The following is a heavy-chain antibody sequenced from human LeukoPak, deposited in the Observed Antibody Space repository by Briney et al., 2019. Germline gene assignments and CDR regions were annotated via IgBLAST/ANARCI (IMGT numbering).Heavy chain of an antibody. J-gene: IGHJ3*02. Sequence: GRSLRLSCAASGFTFSSYGMHWVRQAPGKGLEWVAVISYDGSNKYYADSVKGRFTIPIDNSKNTLYLQMNSLRAEDTAVYYCAKAAQSLPYYYDSSGYYSNAFDIWGQGTMVTVSS. V-gene: IGHV3-30*18. CDR3: AKAAQSLPYYYDSSGYYSNAFDI. D-gene: IGHD3-22*01. CDR1: GFTFSSYG. CDR2: ISYDGSNK.